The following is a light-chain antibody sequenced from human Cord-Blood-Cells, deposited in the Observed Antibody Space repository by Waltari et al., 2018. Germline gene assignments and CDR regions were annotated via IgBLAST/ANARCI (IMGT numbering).Light chain of an antibody. CDR2: DNN. V-gene: IGLV1-51*01. Sequence: QSVLTQPPSVSVAPGQKVTISCSGSSSHIGYTYVSWYQQLPGTAPKLLIYDNNKRPSGIPDRFSGSKSGTSATLGITGLQTGDEADYYCGTWDSSRSAWVFGGGTKLTVL. CDR3: GTWDSSRSAWV. CDR1: SSHIGYTY. J-gene: IGLJ3*02.